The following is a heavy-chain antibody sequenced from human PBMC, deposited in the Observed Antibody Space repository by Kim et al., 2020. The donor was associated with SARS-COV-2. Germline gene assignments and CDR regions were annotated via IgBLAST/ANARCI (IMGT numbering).Heavy chain of an antibody. D-gene: IGHD6-19*01. V-gene: IGHV4-59*13. CDR3: ARGEQWQDFDY. CDR2: IYYSWSA. Sequence: SETLSLTCTVSGGSINYYWSWIRQPPGKGLEWIGYIYYSWSADYNPSLKSLATISVDMFKKQFYLKLSSVTAVDTAVYFCARGEQWQDFDYWGQGTLVTVSS. CDR1: GGSINYY. J-gene: IGHJ4*02.